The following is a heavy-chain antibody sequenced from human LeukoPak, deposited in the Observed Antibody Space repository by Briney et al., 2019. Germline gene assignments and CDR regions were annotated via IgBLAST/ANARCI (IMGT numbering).Heavy chain of an antibody. V-gene: IGHV1-8*01. CDR3: ARGRWRWGWFDP. J-gene: IGHJ5*02. CDR1: GYTFTSYD. Sequence: ASVKVSCKASGYTFTSYDINWVRQATGQGLEWMGWMNPNSGNTGYAQKFQGRATMTRNTSISTAYMELSSLRSEDTAVYYCARGRWRWGWFDPWGQGTLVTVSS. CDR2: MNPNSGNT. D-gene: IGHD2-21*01.